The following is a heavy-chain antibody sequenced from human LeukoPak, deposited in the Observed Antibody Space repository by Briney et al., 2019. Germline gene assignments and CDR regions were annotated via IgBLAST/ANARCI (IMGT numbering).Heavy chain of an antibody. J-gene: IGHJ5*02. V-gene: IGHV1-8*03. CDR2: MNPNSGNT. D-gene: IGHD4-23*01. Sequence: ASVKVPCKASGYTFTSYDINWVRQATGQGLEWMGWMNPNSGNTGYAQKFQGRVTITRNTSISTAYMELSSLRSEDTAVYYCARDNSVEDTAWWFDPWGQGTLVTVSS. CDR1: GYTFTSYD. CDR3: ARDNSVEDTAWWFDP.